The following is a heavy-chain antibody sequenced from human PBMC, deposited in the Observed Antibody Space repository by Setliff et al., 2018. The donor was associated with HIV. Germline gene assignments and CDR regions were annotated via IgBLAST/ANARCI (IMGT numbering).Heavy chain of an antibody. V-gene: IGHV4-4*09. J-gene: IGHJ4*02. D-gene: IGHD2-2*01. Sequence: SETLSLTCTVSAVSIGGYSWSWIRQSPGKGLEWIGSIYSTDTTNHNPPLESRVTISVDKSKNQFSLKLSSVTAADTAVYYCARLDCSSSSGFVDYWGQGTLVTVSS. CDR1: AVSIGGYS. CDR2: IYSTDTT. CDR3: ARLDCSSSSGFVDY.